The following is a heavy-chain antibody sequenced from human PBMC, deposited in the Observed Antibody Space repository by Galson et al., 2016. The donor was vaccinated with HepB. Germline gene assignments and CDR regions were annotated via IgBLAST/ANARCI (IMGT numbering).Heavy chain of an antibody. J-gene: IGHJ3*02. Sequence: SLRLSCAASGFTFNRYTMNWVRQAPGKGLEWVAYISSSSSYIYYADSVKGRFTISRDNAKKSLYLQMNSLRAEDTAVYYCARDAWEVNALDIWGQGTMVTVSS. CDR3: ARDAWEVNALDI. CDR2: ISSSSSYI. D-gene: IGHD1-26*01. CDR1: GFTFNRYT. V-gene: IGHV3-21*01.